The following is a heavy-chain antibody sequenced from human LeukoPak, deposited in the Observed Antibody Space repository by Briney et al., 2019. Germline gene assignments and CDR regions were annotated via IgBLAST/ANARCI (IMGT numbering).Heavy chain of an antibody. Sequence: GGSLRPSCTASGFTFSSYWMSWVRQAPGKGLEWVANIKKDGSEKYYVDSVKGRFTISRDNAKTSLYLQMNSLRAEDTAVYYYARHLSGVTGYTYGRGIDYWGQGTLVTVSS. D-gene: IGHD5-18*01. CDR1: GFTFSSYW. J-gene: IGHJ4*02. V-gene: IGHV3-7*01. CDR2: IKKDGSEK. CDR3: ARHLSGVTGYTYGRGIDY.